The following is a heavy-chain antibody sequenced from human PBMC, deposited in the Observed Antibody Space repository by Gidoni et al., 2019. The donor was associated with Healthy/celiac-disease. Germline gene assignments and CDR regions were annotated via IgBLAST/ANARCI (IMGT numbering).Heavy chain of an antibody. V-gene: IGHV3-74*01. CDR1: GFTFSSYW. D-gene: IGHD5-18*01. CDR2: INSDGSST. Sequence: EVQLVESGGGLVQPGGSLRLSCAASGFTFSSYWMHGGRQAPGKGLVWVSRINSDGSSTSYADSVKGRFTISRDNAKNTLYLQMNSLRAEDTAVYYCARVGYSNPYGMDVWGQGTTVTVSS. J-gene: IGHJ6*02. CDR3: ARVGYSNPYGMDV.